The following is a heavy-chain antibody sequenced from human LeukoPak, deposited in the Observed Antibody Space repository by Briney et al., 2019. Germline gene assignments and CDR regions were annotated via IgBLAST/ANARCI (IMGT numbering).Heavy chain of an antibody. CDR2: ISDDGSNT. CDR3: ARDDVVGATKADY. Sequence: GGSLRLSCAASGFTLSSFGMHWVRQAPGKGLEWVAVISDDGSNTYYADSVKGRFTISRDNSKNTLYLQMNSLRAEDTTVYYCARDDVVGATKADYWGQGTLVTVSS. D-gene: IGHD1-26*01. CDR1: GFTLSSFG. V-gene: IGHV3-30*03. J-gene: IGHJ4*02.